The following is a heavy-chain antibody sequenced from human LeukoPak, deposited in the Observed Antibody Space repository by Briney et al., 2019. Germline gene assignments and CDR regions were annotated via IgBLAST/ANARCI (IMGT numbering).Heavy chain of an antibody. J-gene: IGHJ6*03. D-gene: IGHD2-15*01. CDR2: IYYSGST. CDR1: GGSISSYY. CDR3: ARDPGYCSGGSCYPGNYYYYYMDV. V-gene: IGHV4-59*01. Sequence: SETLSLTCTVSGGSISSYYWSWIRQPPGKGLEWIGYIYYSGSTNYNPSLKSRVTTSVDTSKNQFSLKLSSVTAADTAVYYCARDPGYCSGGSCYPGNYYYYYMDVWGKGTTVTVSS.